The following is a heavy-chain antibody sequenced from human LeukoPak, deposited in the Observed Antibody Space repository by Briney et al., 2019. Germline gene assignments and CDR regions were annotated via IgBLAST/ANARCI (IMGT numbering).Heavy chain of an antibody. CDR2: IYYSGST. CDR1: GGSISSYY. CDR3: ARHADYYGSGSYYTEGKWFDP. D-gene: IGHD3-10*01. V-gene: IGHV4-59*08. Sequence: SETLSLTCTVSGGSISSYYWSWIRQPPGKGLEWIGYIYYSGSTNYNPSLKSRVTISVDTSKNQFSLKLSSVTAADTAVYYCARHADYYGSGSYYTEGKWFDPWGQGTLVTVSS. J-gene: IGHJ5*02.